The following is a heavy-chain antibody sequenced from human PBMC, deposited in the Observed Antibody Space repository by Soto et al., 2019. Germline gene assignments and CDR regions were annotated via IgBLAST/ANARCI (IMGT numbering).Heavy chain of an antibody. CDR3: AKAGFSSGWYDF. D-gene: IGHD6-19*01. CDR2: IRGSGSST. V-gene: IGHV3-23*01. CDR1: GFTFRSYA. Sequence: EVQLLQSGGGLVQPGGSLRLSCAASGFTFRSYAMSWVRQAPGKGLEWISDIRGSGSSTNYVDSVKGRFTISRDQSKKTVYLQMNSLRAEDTGVYYCAKAGFSSGWYDFWGQGTLVTVSS. J-gene: IGHJ4*02.